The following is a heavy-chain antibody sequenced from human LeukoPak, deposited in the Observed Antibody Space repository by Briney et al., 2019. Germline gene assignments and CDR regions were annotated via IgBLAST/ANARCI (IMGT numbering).Heavy chain of an antibody. D-gene: IGHD3-22*01. CDR3: ARPKIERITMIPDLDAFDI. Sequence: SVKVSCKASGGTFSSYAISWVRQAPGQGLEWMGRIIPILGIANYAQKFQGRVTITADKSTSTAYMELSSLRSEDTAVYYCARPKIERITMIPDLDAFDIWGQGTMVTVSS. J-gene: IGHJ3*02. CDR2: IIPILGIA. V-gene: IGHV1-69*04. CDR1: GGTFSSYA.